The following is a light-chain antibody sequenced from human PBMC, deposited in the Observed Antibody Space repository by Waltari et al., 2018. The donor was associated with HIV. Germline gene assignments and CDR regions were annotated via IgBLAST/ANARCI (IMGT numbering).Light chain of an antibody. CDR2: DAS. V-gene: IGKV3-15*01. CDR3: QQYNSWPRT. CDR1: QNVSSN. J-gene: IGKJ1*01. Sequence: EIVMTQSPATLSVSPGARGTLSCRTSQNVSSNLAWYQHKPGQAPRLLIYDASKRATGIPGSFSGSGSGTDFTLTISSLQSEDFAVYYCQQYNSWPRTFGQGTKVEIK.